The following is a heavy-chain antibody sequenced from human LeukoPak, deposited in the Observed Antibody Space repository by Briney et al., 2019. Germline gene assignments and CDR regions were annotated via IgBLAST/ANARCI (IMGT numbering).Heavy chain of an antibody. CDR2: INEDGSQK. D-gene: IGHD6-19*01. CDR1: GFTFRSPR. CDR3: ARDGGWHRFDY. V-gene: IGHV3-7*03. Sequence: HPGGSLRLSCVESGFTFRSPRMAWLRQAPEKGLEWVANINEDGSQKYYLGSVTGRFTISRDNAKNSLYLQMNSLSAEDTAMYYCARDGGWHRFDYWGQGTLVIVSS. J-gene: IGHJ4*02.